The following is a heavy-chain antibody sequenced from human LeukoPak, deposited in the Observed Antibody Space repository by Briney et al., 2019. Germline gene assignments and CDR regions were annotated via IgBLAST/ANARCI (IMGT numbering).Heavy chain of an antibody. Sequence: GGSLRLSCAASGFTFSSYAMSWVRQAPGKGLEWVSAISGSGGSTYYADSVKGRFTISRDNSKNTLYLQMNSLRAEDTAVYYCAKGVGSDWYAGGFSDYWGQGTLVTVSS. CDR3: AKGVGSDWYAGGFSDY. CDR1: GFTFSSYA. J-gene: IGHJ4*02. D-gene: IGHD6-19*01. V-gene: IGHV3-23*01. CDR2: ISGSGGST.